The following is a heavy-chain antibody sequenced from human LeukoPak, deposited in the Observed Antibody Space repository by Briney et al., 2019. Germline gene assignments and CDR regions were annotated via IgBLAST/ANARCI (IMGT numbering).Heavy chain of an antibody. J-gene: IGHJ6*04. CDR2: IIPIFATA. CDR3: ASRGYSGYDAYYYGMDV. V-gene: IGHV1-69*06. Sequence: SVKASCRASGGTFSSYAIIWVRQAPGQGLEWMGGIIPIFATANYAQKFQGRVTITADKSTSPAYMELSSLRSEDTAVYYCASRGYSGYDAYYYGMDVWGKGTTVTVSS. D-gene: IGHD5-12*01. CDR1: GGTFSSYA.